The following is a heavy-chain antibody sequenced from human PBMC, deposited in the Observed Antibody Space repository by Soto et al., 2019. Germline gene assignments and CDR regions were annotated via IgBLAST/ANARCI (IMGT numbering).Heavy chain of an antibody. D-gene: IGHD3-10*01. V-gene: IGHV4-34*01. CDR1: GGSFSGYY. J-gene: IGHJ1*01. CDR3: ARGREGVEH. CDR2: LNDSGGT. Sequence: QVQLQQWGAGLLKPSETLSLTCAVYGGSFSGYYWSWIRQPPGKGLEWIGELNDSGGTNYNASLKSGVSLSGDTSKTLSALKLGFDTAADTAVYYCARGREGVEHWGQGTLVTVSS.